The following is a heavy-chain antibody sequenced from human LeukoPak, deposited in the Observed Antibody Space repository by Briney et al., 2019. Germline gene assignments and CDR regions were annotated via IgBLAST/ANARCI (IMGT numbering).Heavy chain of an antibody. D-gene: IGHD4-23*01. J-gene: IGHJ3*02. Sequence: GASVKVSCKVSGYTLTELSMHWVRQAPGKGLEWMRGFDPEDGETIYAQKFQGRVTMTEDTSTDTAYMELSSLRSEDTAVYYCATELAGWRTVGNAFDIWGQGTMVTVSS. V-gene: IGHV1-24*01. CDR1: GYTLTELS. CDR2: FDPEDGET. CDR3: ATELAGWRTVGNAFDI.